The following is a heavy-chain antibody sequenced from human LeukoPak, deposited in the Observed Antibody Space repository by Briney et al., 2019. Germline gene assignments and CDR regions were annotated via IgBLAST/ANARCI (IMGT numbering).Heavy chain of an antibody. CDR2: ISSSSSTI. CDR1: GFTFSSYS. V-gene: IGHV3-48*01. J-gene: IGHJ4*02. Sequence: GGSLRLSCAASGFTFSSYSMNWVRQAPGKGLEWVSYISSSSSTIYYADSVKGRFTISRDNAKNSLYLQMNSLRAEDTAVYYCARESYGVDWGRGTLVTVSS. D-gene: IGHD4-17*01. CDR3: ARESYGVD.